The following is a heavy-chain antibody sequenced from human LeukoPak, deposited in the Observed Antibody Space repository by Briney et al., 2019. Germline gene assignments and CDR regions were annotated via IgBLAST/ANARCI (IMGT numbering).Heavy chain of an antibody. Sequence: ASVKVSCKASGYTFTSYGISWVRQAPGQGLEWMGWISAYNGNTNYAQKLQGRVTMTTDTSASTVYMELRSLRSDDTAVYYCARDLPAVSWFDPWGQGTLVTVSS. CDR3: ARDLPAVSWFDP. D-gene: IGHD2-15*01. CDR2: ISAYNGNT. V-gene: IGHV1-18*01. CDR1: GYTFTSYG. J-gene: IGHJ5*02.